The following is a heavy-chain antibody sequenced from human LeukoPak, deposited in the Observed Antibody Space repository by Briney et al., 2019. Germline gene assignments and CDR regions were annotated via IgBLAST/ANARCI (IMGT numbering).Heavy chain of an antibody. CDR2: IIPIFGTA. J-gene: IGHJ5*02. V-gene: IGHV1-69*13. Sequence: GASVKLSCKAFGGTFTSYAISWVRQAPGQRLEWMGGIIPIFGTANYAQKFQGRVTITADESTSTAYMELSSLRSEDTAVYYCARRFLDYGGNPEGFDPWGQGTLATVSS. D-gene: IGHD4-23*01. CDR1: GGTFTSYA. CDR3: ARRFLDYGGNPEGFDP.